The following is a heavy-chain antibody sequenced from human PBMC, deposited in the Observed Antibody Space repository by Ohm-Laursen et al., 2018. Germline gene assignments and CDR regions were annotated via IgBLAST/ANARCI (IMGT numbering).Heavy chain of an antibody. D-gene: IGHD3-3*01. J-gene: IGHJ4*02. Sequence: LSLTCAASGFTFSSYAMSWVRQAPGKGLEWVANIKQDGSEKYYVDSVKGRFTISRDNAKNSLYLQMNSLRAEDTAVYYCAGEEWLHSWGQGTLVTVSS. V-gene: IGHV3-7*01. CDR1: GFTFSSYA. CDR2: IKQDGSEK. CDR3: AGEEWLHS.